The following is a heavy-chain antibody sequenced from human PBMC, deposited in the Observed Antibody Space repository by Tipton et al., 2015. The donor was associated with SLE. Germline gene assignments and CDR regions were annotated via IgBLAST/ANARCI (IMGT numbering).Heavy chain of an antibody. D-gene: IGHD4-17*01. Sequence: VQLVQSGAEVKKPGESLKISCKGSGYKFANYWIAWVRQMPGKGLEWMGIIYPGDSDTRYSPSFQGQVTISADKSISTAYLQWRSLKASDTAMYYCARPDYGDYSHPLDLWGQGTMVTVSS. CDR1: GYKFANYW. V-gene: IGHV5-51*01. CDR3: ARPDYGDYSHPLDL. CDR2: IYPGDSDT. J-gene: IGHJ3*01.